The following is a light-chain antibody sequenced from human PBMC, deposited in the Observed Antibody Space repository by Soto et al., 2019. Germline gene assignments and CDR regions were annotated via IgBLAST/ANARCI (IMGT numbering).Light chain of an antibody. CDR1: QSFTSRS. Sequence: EIVLTQSPGTLSLSPGERATLSCMASQSFTSRSLAWYQQKPGLAPRLLISGTSNRAAGIPDRFSGSGSGTDFTLTISRLEPEDFVVYYCQQYDSSPRTFGQGTKVEIK. CDR3: QQYDSSPRT. CDR2: GTS. J-gene: IGKJ1*01. V-gene: IGKV3-20*01.